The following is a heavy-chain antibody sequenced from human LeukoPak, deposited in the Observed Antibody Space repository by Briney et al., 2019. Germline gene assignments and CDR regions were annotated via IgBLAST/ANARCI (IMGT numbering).Heavy chain of an antibody. Sequence: PSETLSLTCTVSGGSISSYYWSWIRQPAGKGLEWIGRIYTSGGTNYNPSLKSRVTMSVDTSKNQFSLKLSSVTAADTAVYYCARVAVAGAGYYYYYYMDVWGKGTTVTVSS. CDR2: IYTSGGT. J-gene: IGHJ6*03. V-gene: IGHV4-4*07. D-gene: IGHD6-19*01. CDR1: GGSISSYY. CDR3: ARVAVAGAGYYYYYYMDV.